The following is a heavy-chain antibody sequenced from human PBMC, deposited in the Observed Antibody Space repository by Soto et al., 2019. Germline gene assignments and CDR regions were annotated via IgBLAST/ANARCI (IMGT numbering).Heavy chain of an antibody. CDR2: IIPIFGTA. Sequence: ASVKVSCKASGGTFSSYAISWVRQAPGQGLEWMGGIIPIFGTANYAQKFQGRVTITADESTSTAYMELSSLRSEDTAVYYCARAPSSIAARPVDYWGQGTLVTVSS. CDR3: ARAPSSIAARPVDY. D-gene: IGHD6-6*01. CDR1: GGTFSSYA. V-gene: IGHV1-69*13. J-gene: IGHJ4*02.